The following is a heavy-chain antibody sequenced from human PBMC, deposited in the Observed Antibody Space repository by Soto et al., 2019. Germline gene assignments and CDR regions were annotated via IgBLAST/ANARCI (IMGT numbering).Heavy chain of an antibody. CDR2: FDPQDGET. CDR1: GYTLTELS. D-gene: IGHD2-15*01. J-gene: IGHJ4*02. Sequence: ASVKVSCKVSGYTLTELSMHWVRQAPGRGLEWMGGFDPQDGETIYAQKFQGRLTMTEDTSTDTAYMELSSLTSEDTAVYYCAWSCTGGSCSDYWGQGTLVTVSS. V-gene: IGHV1-24*01. CDR3: AWSCTGGSCSDY.